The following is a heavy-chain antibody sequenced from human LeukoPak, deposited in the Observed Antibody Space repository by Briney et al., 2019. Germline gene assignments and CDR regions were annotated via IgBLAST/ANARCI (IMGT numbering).Heavy chain of an antibody. V-gene: IGHV4-59*01. J-gene: IGHJ4*02. CDR1: GGSISSYY. Sequence: SETLSLTCTVSGGSISSYYWSWIRQPPGKGLEWIGYIYYSGSTNYNPSLKSRVTISVDTSKNQFSLKLSSVTAADTAVYYCASGGVNSGYYYSWGQGTLVTVSS. D-gene: IGHD3-22*01. CDR2: IYYSGST. CDR3: ASGGVNSGYYYS.